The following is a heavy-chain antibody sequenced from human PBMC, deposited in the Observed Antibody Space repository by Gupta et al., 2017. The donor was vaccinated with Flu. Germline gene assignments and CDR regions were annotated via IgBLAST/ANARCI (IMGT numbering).Heavy chain of an antibody. CDR2: IRSKANNYAT. J-gene: IGHJ5*02. CDR3: TRPNYYDSVNVNGCEP. CDR1: GFTFSDSA. V-gene: IGHV3-73*01. Sequence: EVQLVESGGGLVQPGGSLQLSCAASGFTFSDSAMHWVRQASGKGLEWVGRIRSKANNYATAEAASVKGRFTISRDESKNTAFLQMKRLKTEDTAVYYCTRPNYYDSVNVNGCEPWGQGTLGTVSS. D-gene: IGHD3-22*01.